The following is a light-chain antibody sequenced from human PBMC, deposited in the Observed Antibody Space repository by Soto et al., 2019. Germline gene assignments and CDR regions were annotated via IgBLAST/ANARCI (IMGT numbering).Light chain of an antibody. CDR1: QSVSSSY. CDR3: HQRSDWPLT. Sequence: EIVLTQSPGTLSLSPGERATLSCRASQSVSSSYLAWYQQKPGQAPRLLIYGASSRATGIPDRFSGSGSGTDFTLTISSVEPEDFAIYYCHQRSDWPLTFGGGTKVDIK. J-gene: IGKJ4*01. CDR2: GAS. V-gene: IGKV3D-20*02.